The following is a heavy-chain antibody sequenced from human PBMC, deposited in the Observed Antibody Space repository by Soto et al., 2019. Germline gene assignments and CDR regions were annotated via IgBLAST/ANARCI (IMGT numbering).Heavy chain of an antibody. V-gene: IGHV5-10-1*01. CDR2: IDPTDSYT. J-gene: IGHJ5*02. D-gene: IGHD4-17*01. Sequence: DSLKISCKGSGYSFTSYWISWVRQMPGKGLEWMGRIDPTDSYTDYSPSFQGHVTISADKSITTAYPQWSSLRTSDTAIYYCARHDTDYGDYAPAWFVTWGQGTLVTVSS. CDR3: ARHDTDYGDYAPAWFVT. CDR1: GYSFTSYW.